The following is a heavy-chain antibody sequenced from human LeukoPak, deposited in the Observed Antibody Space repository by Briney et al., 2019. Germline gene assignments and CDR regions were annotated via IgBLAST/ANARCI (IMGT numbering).Heavy chain of an antibody. Sequence: ASVKVSCKASGYTFTGYYMHWVRQAPGQGLEWMGWINPNSGGTNYAQKFQGRVTMTRDTSISTAYMELSRLRSDDTAVYYCARVGPSERPLWGRHRTGGACLNWGQGTLVTVSS. CDR1: GYTFTGYY. CDR2: INPNSGGT. CDR3: ARVGPSERPLWGRHRTGGACLN. D-gene: IGHD3-10*01. V-gene: IGHV1-2*02. J-gene: IGHJ4*02.